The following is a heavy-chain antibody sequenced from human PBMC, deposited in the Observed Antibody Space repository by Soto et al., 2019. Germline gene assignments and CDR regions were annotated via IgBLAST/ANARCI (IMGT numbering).Heavy chain of an antibody. CDR3: ARLRAVDWYYYDSSGYRDFDY. V-gene: IGHV1-18*04. D-gene: IGHD3-22*01. CDR1: VYTFTSYG. J-gene: IGHJ4*02. Sequence: XSVKVSCKASVYTFTSYGISWVRQAPGQGLEWVGWISAYNGNTNYAQKLQGRVTMTTDTSTSTAYMELRSLRSDDTAVYYCARLRAVDWYYYDSSGYRDFDYWGQGPLVTVSS. CDR2: ISAYNGNT.